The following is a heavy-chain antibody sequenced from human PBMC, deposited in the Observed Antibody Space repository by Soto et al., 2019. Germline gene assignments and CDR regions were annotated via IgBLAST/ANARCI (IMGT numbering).Heavy chain of an antibody. CDR3: ARALDDSPAAFDI. Sequence: ESGGGVVQPGRSLRLSCAASGFTFSSYGMHWVRQAPGKGLEWVAVIWYDGSNKYYADSVKGRFTISRDNSKNTLYLQMNSLRAEDTAGYYCARALDDSPAAFDIWGQGTMVTVSS. CDR1: GFTFSSYG. J-gene: IGHJ3*02. CDR2: IWYDGSNK. V-gene: IGHV3-33*01. D-gene: IGHD3-22*01.